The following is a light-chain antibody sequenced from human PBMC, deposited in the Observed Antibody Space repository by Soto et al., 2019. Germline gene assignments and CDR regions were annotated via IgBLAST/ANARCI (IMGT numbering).Light chain of an antibody. CDR3: QQYNNWPPFT. V-gene: IGKV3-15*01. CDR1: QSVSNH. Sequence: EIVMTQSPATLSVSPGEGATLSCRASQSVSNHLAWYQQKPGQAPRLLIYGASTRATGIPDRFSGSGSGTDFTLTISTLQSEDVAVYYCQQYNNWPPFTFGPGTKVDIK. J-gene: IGKJ3*01. CDR2: GAS.